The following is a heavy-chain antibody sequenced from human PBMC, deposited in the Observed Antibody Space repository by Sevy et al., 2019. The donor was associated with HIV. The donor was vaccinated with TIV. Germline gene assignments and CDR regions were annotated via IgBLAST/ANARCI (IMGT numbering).Heavy chain of an antibody. CDR2: IQYDGNNE. CDR3: AKALNIVAPFDY. CDR1: GFEFTDYG. Sequence: GGSLRLSCTASGFEFTDYGLHWVSQAPGKGLEWVAFIQYDGNNEYYADSVKGRFAISRDNSKNTLYLQMSSLRVEDTAVYYCAKALNIVAPFDYWGQGTLVNVSS. D-gene: IGHD2-15*01. V-gene: IGHV3-30*02. J-gene: IGHJ4*02.